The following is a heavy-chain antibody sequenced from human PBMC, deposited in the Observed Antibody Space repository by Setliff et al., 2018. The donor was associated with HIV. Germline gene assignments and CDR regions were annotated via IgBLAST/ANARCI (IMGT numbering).Heavy chain of an antibody. CDR3: ARVQRYCSGGSCLSDAFDI. CDR1: GYTFTNNG. V-gene: IGHV1-18*01. D-gene: IGHD2-15*01. Sequence: ASVKVSGKASGYTFTNNGLSWVRQAPGQGREWMGWINVHNHNTNYAQKFQGRVSMTTDTSTNTSYMELRSLRPDDTAVYYCARVQRYCSGGSCLSDAFDIWDQGTMVT. J-gene: IGHJ3*02. CDR2: INVHNHNT.